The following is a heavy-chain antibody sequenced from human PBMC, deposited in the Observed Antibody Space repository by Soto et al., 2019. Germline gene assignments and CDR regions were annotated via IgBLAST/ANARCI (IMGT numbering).Heavy chain of an antibody. CDR3: ARSPWFDYGDYVFNLFDP. Sequence: QVQLVQSGAEVRRPGASVKVSCEASGYTFTSYDINWVRQASGQGLEWMGWMNPNTGKTGYAQKFQGRVTMTRDISISTAYMELTSLTSEDTSVYYCARSPWFDYGDYVFNLFDPWGQGTLVTVSS. CDR2: MNPNTGKT. J-gene: IGHJ5*02. D-gene: IGHD4-17*01. V-gene: IGHV1-8*01. CDR1: GYTFTSYD.